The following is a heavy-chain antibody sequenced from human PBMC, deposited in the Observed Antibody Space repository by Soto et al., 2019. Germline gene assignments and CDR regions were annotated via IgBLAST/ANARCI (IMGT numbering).Heavy chain of an antibody. CDR1: GGSISSGGYY. V-gene: IGHV4-31*03. J-gene: IGHJ4*02. D-gene: IGHD1-1*01. Sequence: SETLSLTCTVSGGSISSGGYYWSWIRQHPGKGLEWIGYIYHSGSTYYNPSLKSRVTISVDTSKNQFSLKLSSVTAADAAVYYCARERDDWNPIFDYWGQGTLVTVSS. CDR3: ARERDDWNPIFDY. CDR2: IYHSGST.